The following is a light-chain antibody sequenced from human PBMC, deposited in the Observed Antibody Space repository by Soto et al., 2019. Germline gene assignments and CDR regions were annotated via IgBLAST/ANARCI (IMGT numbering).Light chain of an antibody. J-gene: IGKJ3*01. V-gene: IGKV3-20*01. CDR1: QSVSSNS. Sequence: EVALTQSPGTLSLSPGERATLSCRASQSVSSNSLAWYQQKPGQAPRLLIYGASSRATGIPERFSGSASGTDFTLTISILEAEDFALNYCHQKADAPPTFGPGTKVYL. CDR3: HQKADAPPT. CDR2: GAS.